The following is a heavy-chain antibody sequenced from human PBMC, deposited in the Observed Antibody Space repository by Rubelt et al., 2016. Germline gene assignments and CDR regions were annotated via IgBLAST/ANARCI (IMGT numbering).Heavy chain of an antibody. CDR1: GYNFNGYY. CDR3: ARSLRTEAY. D-gene: IGHD2-8*02. V-gene: IGHV1-2*02. Sequence: QVQLVQSGAEVKTPGASVKVSCKASGYNFNGYYMHWVRQAPGQGLEWMGWINPNSGGTNYAQQFQGRVTMTSDTSISPAYMERSVLTSDDTAVYYCARSLRTEAYWGQGTLVTVSS. J-gene: IGHJ4*02. CDR2: INPNSGGT.